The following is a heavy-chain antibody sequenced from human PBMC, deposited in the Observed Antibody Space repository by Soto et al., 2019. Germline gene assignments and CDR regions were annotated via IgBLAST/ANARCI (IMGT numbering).Heavy chain of an antibody. CDR3: ARGIYDSSGYYYVKVWSYFDY. CDR2: INAGNGNT. V-gene: IGHV1-3*01. Sequence: GASVKVSCKASGYTFTSYAMHWLRQAPGQRLEWMGWINAGNGNTKYSQKFQGRVTITRDTSASTAYMELSSLRSEDTAVYYCARGIYDSSGYYYVKVWSYFDYWGQGTLVTVSS. CDR1: GYTFTSYA. J-gene: IGHJ4*02. D-gene: IGHD3-22*01.